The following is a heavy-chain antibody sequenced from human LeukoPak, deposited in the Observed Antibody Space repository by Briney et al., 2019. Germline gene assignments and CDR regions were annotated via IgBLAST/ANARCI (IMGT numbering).Heavy chain of an antibody. Sequence: PSETLSLTCAVYGGSFSGYYCSWIRQPPGKGLEWIGEINHSGSTNYNPSLKSRVTISVDTSKNQYSLKLSSVTAADTAVYYCARGKSLDPWGQGTLVTVSS. V-gene: IGHV4-34*01. CDR2: INHSGST. J-gene: IGHJ5*02. CDR3: ARGKSLDP. CDR1: GGSFSGYY.